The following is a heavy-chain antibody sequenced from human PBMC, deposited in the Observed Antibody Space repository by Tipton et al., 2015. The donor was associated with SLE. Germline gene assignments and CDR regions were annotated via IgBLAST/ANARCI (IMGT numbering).Heavy chain of an antibody. CDR2: INHSGST. CDR1: GGSFSGYY. Sequence: TLSLTCAVYGGSFSGYYWSWIRQPPGKGLEWIGEINHSGSTNYNPSLKRRVTISVDTSKNQFSLKLSSVTAADTAVYYCAREVVAYDAFDIWGQGTMVTVSS. CDR3: AREVVAYDAFDI. J-gene: IGHJ3*02. V-gene: IGHV4-34*01. D-gene: IGHD2-2*01.